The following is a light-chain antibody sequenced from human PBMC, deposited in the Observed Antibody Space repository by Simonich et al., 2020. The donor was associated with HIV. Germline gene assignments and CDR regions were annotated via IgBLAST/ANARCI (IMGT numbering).Light chain of an antibody. CDR2: EVA. CDR1: QSLLHSDGKTY. V-gene: IGKV2D-29*02. CDR3: MQNLQLPPT. Sequence: DIVMTQTPLSLSVTPGQPASISCKSSQSLLHSDGKTYLSWYLQKPGQSPELLIYEVAIRFSGVPDRFSGSGPGTDFTLKISRVEAEDVGVDYCMQNLQLPPTFGPGTKVDIK. J-gene: IGKJ3*01.